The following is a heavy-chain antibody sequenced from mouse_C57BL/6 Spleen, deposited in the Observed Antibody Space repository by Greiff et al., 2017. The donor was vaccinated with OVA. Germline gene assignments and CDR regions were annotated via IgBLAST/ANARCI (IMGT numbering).Heavy chain of an antibody. CDR2: ISSGSSTI. CDR3: ANYYYGSHYAMDY. D-gene: IGHD1-1*01. CDR1: GFTFSDYG. Sequence: EVKLVESGGGLVKPGGSLKLSCAASGFTFSDYGMHWVRQAPEKGLEWVAYISSGSSTIYYADTVKGRFTISRDNAKNTLFLQMTSLRSEDTAMYYCANYYYGSHYAMDYWGQGTAVTVSS. J-gene: IGHJ4*01. V-gene: IGHV5-17*01.